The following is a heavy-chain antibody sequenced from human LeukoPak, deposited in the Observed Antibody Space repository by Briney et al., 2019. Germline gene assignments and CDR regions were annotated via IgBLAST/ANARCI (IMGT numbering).Heavy chain of an antibody. CDR2: INPNSGGT. CDR1: GYTFTGCY. D-gene: IGHD1-1*01. V-gene: IGHV1-2*02. Sequence: ASVKVSCKASGYTFTGCYMHWVRQAPGQGLEWMGWINPNSGGTNYAQKFQGRVTMTRDTSISTAYMELSRLRSDDTAVYYCARGTGERETYFDYWGEGTLVTVSS. J-gene: IGHJ4*02. CDR3: ARGTGERETYFDY.